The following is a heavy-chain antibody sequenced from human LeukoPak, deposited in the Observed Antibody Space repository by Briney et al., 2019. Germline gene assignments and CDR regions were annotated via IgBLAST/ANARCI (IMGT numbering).Heavy chain of an antibody. J-gene: IGHJ5*02. CDR3: AKESWSSGWYGNWFDP. D-gene: IGHD6-19*01. V-gene: IGHV3-23*01. Sequence: PGGSLRLSCAASGFTFSSYGMHWVRQAPGKGLEWVSAIDASTGSTYYVDSVKGRFTISRDKSKNTLYLQMNSLRAEDTAVYYCAKESWSSGWYGNWFDPWGQGTLVTVSS. CDR2: IDASTGST. CDR1: GFTFSSYG.